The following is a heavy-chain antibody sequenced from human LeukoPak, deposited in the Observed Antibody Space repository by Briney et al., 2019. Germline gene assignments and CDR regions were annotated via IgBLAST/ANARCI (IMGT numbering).Heavy chain of an antibody. CDR3: AMAYSSSWYYFDY. V-gene: IGHV4-59*01. CDR2: IYYSGST. J-gene: IGHJ4*02. CDR1: GGSIRGYF. Sequence: SETLSLTCTVSGGSIRGYFRTWIRQPPGKGLEWIGYIYYSGSTNYNPSLKSRVTIAVDTSKNQFSLRLSSVTAADTAVYYCAMAYSSSWYYFDYWGQGTLVTVSS. D-gene: IGHD6-13*01.